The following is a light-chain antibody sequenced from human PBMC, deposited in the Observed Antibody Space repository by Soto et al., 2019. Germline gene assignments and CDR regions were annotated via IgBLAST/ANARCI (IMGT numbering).Light chain of an antibody. J-gene: IGLJ2*01. CDR1: SSDVGGYNY. V-gene: IGLV2-8*01. CDR2: EVS. CDR3: SSAAGNDLGV. Sequence: QSALTQPPSASGSPGQSVTISCTGTSSDVGGYNYVSWYQQHPGKAPKLMIYEVSKWPSGVPDRFSGSKSGNTASLTVSGLQAEDEADYYRSSAAGNDLGVFGGGTKLTVL.